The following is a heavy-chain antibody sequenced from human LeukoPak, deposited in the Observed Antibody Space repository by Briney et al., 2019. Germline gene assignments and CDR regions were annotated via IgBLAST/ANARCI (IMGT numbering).Heavy chain of an antibody. Sequence: SXXMSWVRQAXXKXLEWVSVIYSGGSTYYADSVKGRFTISRDNSKNTLYLQMNSLRAEDTAVYYCARQSSGWYRYWGQGTLVTVSS. J-gene: IGHJ4*02. D-gene: IGHD6-19*01. CDR2: IYSGGST. CDR3: ARQSSGWYRY. CDR1: SXX. V-gene: IGHV3-53*01.